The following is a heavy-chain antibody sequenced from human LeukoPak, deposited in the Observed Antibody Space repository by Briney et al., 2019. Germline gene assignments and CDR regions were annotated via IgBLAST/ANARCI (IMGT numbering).Heavy chain of an antibody. V-gene: IGHV3-7*01. J-gene: IGHJ4*02. CDR3: ARELGVVFSYYFDY. Sequence: PGGSLRLSCAASGFTFSSYWMSWVRQAPGKGLEWVANIKQDGSEKYYVDSVKGRFTISRDNAKSSLYLQMNSLRAEDTAVYYCARELGVVFSYYFDYWGQGTLVTVSS. CDR1: GFTFSSYW. CDR2: IKQDGSEK. D-gene: IGHD2-8*01.